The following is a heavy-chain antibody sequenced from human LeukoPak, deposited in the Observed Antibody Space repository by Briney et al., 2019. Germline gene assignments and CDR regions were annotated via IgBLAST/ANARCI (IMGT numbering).Heavy chain of an antibody. CDR3: ARGPPIAAAGRVEYFQH. D-gene: IGHD6-13*01. CDR2: ISSSGSTI. Sequence: PGGSLRLSCAASGFTFSSYEMNWVRQAPGKGLEWVSYISSSGSTIYYADSVKGRFTISRDNAKNSLYLQMNSLRAEDTAVYYCARGPPIAAAGRVEYFQHWGQGTLVTVSS. J-gene: IGHJ1*01. V-gene: IGHV3-48*03. CDR1: GFTFSSYE.